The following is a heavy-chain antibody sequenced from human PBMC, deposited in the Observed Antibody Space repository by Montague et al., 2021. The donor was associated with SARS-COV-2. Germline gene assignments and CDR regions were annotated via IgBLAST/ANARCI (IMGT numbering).Heavy chain of an antibody. J-gene: IGHJ6*02. Sequence: SLRLSCAASGFTFSSYGMHWVRQAPGKGLEWVAVIWYDGSNKYYADSVKGRFTISRDNSKNTLYLQMNSLRAEDTAVYYCARDWWNGDWLFGLYYYYGMDVWGQGTTVTAS. D-gene: IGHD3-9*01. V-gene: IGHV3-33*01. CDR1: GFTFSSYG. CDR2: IWYDGSNK. CDR3: ARDWWNGDWLFGLYYYYGMDV.